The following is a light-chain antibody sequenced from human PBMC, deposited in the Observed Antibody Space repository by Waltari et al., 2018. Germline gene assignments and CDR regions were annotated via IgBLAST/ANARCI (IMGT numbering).Light chain of an antibody. CDR1: QRISSW. CDR3: QQYNTYPLT. Sequence: DIQMTQSPSNLSASVGDRVTIPCRARQRISSWLAWYQQKPGKAPNLLIYRASSLESGVPSRFSGSGSGTEFTLTISSLQPDDFATYFCQQYNTYPLTFGGGTKVEIK. CDR2: RAS. V-gene: IGKV1-5*03. J-gene: IGKJ4*01.